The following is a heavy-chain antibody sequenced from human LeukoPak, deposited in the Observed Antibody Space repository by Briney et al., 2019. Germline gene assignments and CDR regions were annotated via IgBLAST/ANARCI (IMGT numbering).Heavy chain of an antibody. J-gene: IGHJ2*01. CDR2: INHSGST. CDR3: AREEDYSNSGYWYFDL. V-gene: IGHV4-34*01. D-gene: IGHD4-11*01. Sequence: SETLSLTCAVYGGSSSGYYWSWIRQPPGKGLEWIGEINHSGSTNYNPSLKSRVTISVDTSKNQFSLKLSSVAAADTAVYYCAREEDYSNSGYWYFDLWGRGTLVTVSS. CDR1: GGSSSGYY.